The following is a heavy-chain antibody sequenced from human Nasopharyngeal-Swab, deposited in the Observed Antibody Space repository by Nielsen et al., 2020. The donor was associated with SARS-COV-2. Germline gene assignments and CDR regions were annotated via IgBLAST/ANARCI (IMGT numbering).Heavy chain of an antibody. V-gene: IGHV3-21*01. J-gene: IGHJ4*02. CDR1: GFTFSSYS. CDR2: ISSSSSYI. CDR3: AREYSSSWYRGFDY. D-gene: IGHD6-13*01. Sequence: GESLKISCAASGFTFSSYSMNWVRQAPGKGLEWVSSISSSSSYIYYADSVKGRFTISRDNAKNSLYLQMNSLRAEDTAVYYCAREYSSSWYRGFDYWGQGTLVTVSS.